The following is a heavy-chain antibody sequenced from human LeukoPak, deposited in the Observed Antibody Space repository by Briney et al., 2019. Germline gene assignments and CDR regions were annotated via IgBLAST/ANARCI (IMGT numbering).Heavy chain of an antibody. CDR2: ISGSGGST. CDR1: GFTFSSYA. V-gene: IGHV3-23*01. CDR3: AKEPYDSSGYYYDFDY. Sequence: GGSLRLSCAASGFTFSSYAMSWVRQAPGKGPEWVSAISGSGGSTYYADSVKGRFTISRDNSKNTLYLQMNSLRAEDTAVYYCAKEPYDSSGYYYDFDYWGQGTLVTVSS. D-gene: IGHD3-22*01. J-gene: IGHJ4*02.